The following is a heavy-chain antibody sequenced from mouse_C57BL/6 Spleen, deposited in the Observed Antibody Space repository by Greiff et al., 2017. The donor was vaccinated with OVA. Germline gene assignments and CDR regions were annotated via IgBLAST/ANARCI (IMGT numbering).Heavy chain of an antibody. D-gene: IGHD3-3*01. CDR1: GFTFSDAW. Sequence: EVKLVESGGGLVQPGGSMKLSCAASGFTFSDAWMDWVRQSPEKGLEWVAEIRNKANNHATYYAESVKGRFTISRDDSKSSVYLQMNSLRAEDTGIYDCTRRWDRGYWYFDVWGTGTTVTVSS. J-gene: IGHJ1*03. CDR3: TRRWDRGYWYFDV. V-gene: IGHV6-6*01. CDR2: IRNKANNHAT.